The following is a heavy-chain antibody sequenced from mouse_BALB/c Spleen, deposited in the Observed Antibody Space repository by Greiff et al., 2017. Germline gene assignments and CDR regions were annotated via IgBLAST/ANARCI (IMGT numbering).Heavy chain of an antibody. CDR2: ISYDGSN. CDR3: ARDRTTGAWFAY. D-gene: IGHD4-1*02. CDR1: GYSITSGYY. Sequence: EVKLQESGPGLVKPSQSLSLTCSVTGYSITSGYYWNWIRQFPGNKLEWMGYISYDGSNNYNPSLKNRISITRDTSKNQFFLKLNSVTPEDTATYYCARDRTTGAWFAYWGQGTLVTVSA. V-gene: IGHV3-6*02. J-gene: IGHJ3*01.